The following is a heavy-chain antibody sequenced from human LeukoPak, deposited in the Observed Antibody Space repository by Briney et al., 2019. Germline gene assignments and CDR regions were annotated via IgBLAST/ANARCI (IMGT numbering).Heavy chain of an antibody. CDR2: IQYDGSNQ. CDR1: PFTFSSYG. CDR3: AKDRCSNGVGCYYYYMDV. J-gene: IGHJ6*03. Sequence: GGSLRLSCAASPFTFSSYGMHWVRQAPGKGLEWVAYIQYDGSNQQYADSVKGRFSISRDSSKNILYLQMNSLRAEDTAVYYCAKDRCSNGVGCYYYYMDVWGKGTTVTVSS. V-gene: IGHV3-30*02. D-gene: IGHD2-8*01.